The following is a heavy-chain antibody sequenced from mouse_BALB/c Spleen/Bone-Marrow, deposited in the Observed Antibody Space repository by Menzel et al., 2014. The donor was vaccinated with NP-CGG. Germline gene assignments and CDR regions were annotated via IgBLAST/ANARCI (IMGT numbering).Heavy chain of an antibody. CDR2: IWGDGST. J-gene: IGHJ4*01. CDR1: GFSLTGYG. V-gene: IGHV2-6-7*01. CDR3: ARDSFLITRALDY. Sequence: VQLPQSGPGLVAPSQSLSITCTVSGFSLTGYGVSWVRQSPGKGLEWLGIIWGDGSTDYNSALKSRLSISKDNSKSQVFLKMNSLQTDDTARYYCARDSFLITRALDYWGQGTSVTVSS.